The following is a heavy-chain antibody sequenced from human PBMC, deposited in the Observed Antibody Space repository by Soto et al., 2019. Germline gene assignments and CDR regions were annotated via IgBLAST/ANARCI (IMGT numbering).Heavy chain of an antibody. CDR1: GGTFSNYA. J-gene: IGHJ6*02. V-gene: IGHV1-69*06. CDR2: IIPIFGAA. Sequence: QAQLVQSGAEVKKPGSSVKVSCKASGGTFSNYALSWVRQAPGQGLEWMGGIIPIFGAATYAQKFQGRVTVTADKYTGTAYMELSSLRSEDTAVYYCARGRGFYSSSDEFYFYSMDVWGQGTTVTVSS. D-gene: IGHD6-6*01. CDR3: ARGRGFYSSSDEFYFYSMDV.